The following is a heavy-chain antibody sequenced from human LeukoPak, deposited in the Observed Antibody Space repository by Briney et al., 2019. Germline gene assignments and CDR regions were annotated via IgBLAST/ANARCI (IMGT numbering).Heavy chain of an antibody. CDR2: MYYSGST. CDR3: ARQKWEQQGRDYYFNGLDV. D-gene: IGHD1/OR15-1a*01. Sequence: SETLSLTCTVSGDSISTYYWSWIRQPPGKGLEWIGYMYYSGSTNYNPSLKSRVTISVDTSKNQFSLKLTSVTAADTAVYYCARQKWEQQGRDYYFNGLDVWGPGTTVIVSS. V-gene: IGHV4-59*08. J-gene: IGHJ6*02. CDR1: GDSISTYY.